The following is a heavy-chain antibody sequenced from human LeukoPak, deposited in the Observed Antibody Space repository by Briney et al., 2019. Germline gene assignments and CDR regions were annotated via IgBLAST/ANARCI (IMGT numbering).Heavy chain of an antibody. D-gene: IGHD3-3*01. V-gene: IGHV3-53*01. CDR3: TRDRRITIFGVNSRYYYYGMDV. CDR1: GFTFSSYA. J-gene: IGHJ6*02. CDR2: IYSGGST. Sequence: GGSLRLSCAASGFTFSSYAMSWVRQAPGKGLEWVSIIYSGGSTYYADSVRGRFTISRDNSKNTLNLQMNNLRAEDTAVYYCTRDRRITIFGVNSRYYYYGMDVWGQGTTVTVSS.